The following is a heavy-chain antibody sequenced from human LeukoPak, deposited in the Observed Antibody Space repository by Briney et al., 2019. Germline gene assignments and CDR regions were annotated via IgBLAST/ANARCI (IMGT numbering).Heavy chain of an antibody. CDR3: AGYYYDSSRGFDL. D-gene: IGHD3-22*01. CDR2: INWNGAWT. Sequence: GGSLRLSCAASGFKFDDYGMSWVRQAPGKGLEWVCDINWNGAWTGYADSVKGRFTISRDNTKNSLYLQMNSLRAEDTALYYCAGYYYDSSRGFDLWGQGTLVTVSA. CDR1: GFKFDDYG. V-gene: IGHV3-20*04. J-gene: IGHJ5*02.